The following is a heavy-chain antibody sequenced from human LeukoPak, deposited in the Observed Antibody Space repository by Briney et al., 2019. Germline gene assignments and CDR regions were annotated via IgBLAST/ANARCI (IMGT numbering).Heavy chain of an antibody. CDR3: ARAAYDSSGYLTL. CDR2: IWYDGSNK. CDR1: GFTFRSYG. J-gene: IGHJ4*02. D-gene: IGHD3-22*01. V-gene: IGHV3-33*01. Sequence: GRSLRLSCAASGFTFRSYGMHWVRQAPGKGLEWVAVIWYDGSNKYYADSVKGRFTISRDSSKNTLYLQMNSLRAEDTAVYYCARAAYDSSGYLTLWGQGTLVTVSS.